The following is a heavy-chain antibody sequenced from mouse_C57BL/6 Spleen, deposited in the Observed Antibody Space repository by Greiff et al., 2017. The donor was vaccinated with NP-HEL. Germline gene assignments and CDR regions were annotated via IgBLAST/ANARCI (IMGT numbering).Heavy chain of an antibody. CDR2: IHPSDSDT. J-gene: IGHJ1*03. CDR1: GYTFTSYW. CDR3: AISPSYYYGSSYGWYFDV. Sequence: VKLQQPGAELVKPGASVKVSCKASGYTFTSYWMHWVKQRPGQGLEWIGRIHPSDSDTNYNQKFKGKATLTVDKSSSTAYMQLSSLTSEDSAVYYCAISPSYYYGSSYGWYFDVWGTGTTVTVSS. V-gene: IGHV1-74*01. D-gene: IGHD1-1*01.